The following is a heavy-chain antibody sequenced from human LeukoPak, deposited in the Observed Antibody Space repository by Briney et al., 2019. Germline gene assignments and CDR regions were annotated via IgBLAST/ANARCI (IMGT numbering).Heavy chain of an antibody. CDR1: GFTFSSYD. CDR3: ATLVNYWSFDY. D-gene: IGHD1-1*01. V-gene: IGHV3-48*03. J-gene: IGHJ4*02. CDR2: ISSSGSTI. Sequence: QPGGSLRLSCAASGFTFSSYDMNWVRQAPGKGLEWVSYISSSGSTIYYADSVKGRFTISRDNAKNSLYLQMNSLRAEDTAVYYCATLVNYWSFDYWGQGTLVTVSS.